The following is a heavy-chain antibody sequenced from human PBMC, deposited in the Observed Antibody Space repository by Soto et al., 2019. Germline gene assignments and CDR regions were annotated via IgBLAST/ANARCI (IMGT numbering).Heavy chain of an antibody. CDR3: VRRVTAFDY. CDR2: IYWADEK. Sequence: QITLKESGTTLVKPTQTLTLTCTFSGFSLTTPSVGVGWIRQPPGQALEWIALIYWADEKRYSPSLKNRLTITKGTSRNQVVLTMTNRDPVDTATYYCVRRVTAFDYWGQGIRVTVSS. J-gene: IGHJ4*02. V-gene: IGHV2-5*02. CDR1: GFSLTTPSVG. D-gene: IGHD2-21*02.